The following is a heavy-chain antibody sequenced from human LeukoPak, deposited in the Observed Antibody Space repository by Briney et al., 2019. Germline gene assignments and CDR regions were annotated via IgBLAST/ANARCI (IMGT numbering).Heavy chain of an antibody. CDR3: AREVGGVAWNSGLESDY. J-gene: IGHJ4*02. V-gene: IGHV3-30*02. D-gene: IGHD1-7*01. CDR2: IRYDGSNK. Sequence: PGGSLRLSCAASGFTFSSYGMHWVRQAPGKGLEWVAFIRYDGSNKYYADSVKGRFTISRDNSKNTLYLQMNSLRAEDTAVYYCAREVGGVAWNSGLESDYWGQGTLVTVSS. CDR1: GFTFSSYG.